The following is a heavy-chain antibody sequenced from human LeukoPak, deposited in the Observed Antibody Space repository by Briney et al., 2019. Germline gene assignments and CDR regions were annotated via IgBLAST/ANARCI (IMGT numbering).Heavy chain of an antibody. Sequence: GGSLRLSCAASGFTFSSYAMSWVRQAPGKGLEWVSAISGSGGSTYYADSVKDRFTISRDNSKNTLYLQMNSLRAEDTAVYYCATYYYGSGSYYNPFDYWGQGTLVTVSS. CDR2: ISGSGGST. D-gene: IGHD3-10*01. CDR3: ATYYYGSGSYYNPFDY. V-gene: IGHV3-23*01. J-gene: IGHJ4*02. CDR1: GFTFSSYA.